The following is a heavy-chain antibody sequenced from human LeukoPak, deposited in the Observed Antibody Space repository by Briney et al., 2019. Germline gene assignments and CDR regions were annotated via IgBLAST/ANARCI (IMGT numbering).Heavy chain of an antibody. D-gene: IGHD1-14*01. CDR2: IRPRGGST. CDR3: AREPPDNYWFDP. Sequence: GASVKVSCKASAYTFTSYYIHWVRQAPGQGLEYLGIIRPRGGSTDYAQKFQGRVTMTRDTSTSTVYMELSSLRSEDTAVYFCAREPPDNYWFDPCGQGTLVTVSS. CDR1: AYTFTSYY. V-gene: IGHV1-46*01. J-gene: IGHJ5*02.